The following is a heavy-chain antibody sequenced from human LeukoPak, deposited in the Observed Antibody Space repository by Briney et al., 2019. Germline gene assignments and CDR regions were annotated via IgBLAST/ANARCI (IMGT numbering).Heavy chain of an antibody. D-gene: IGHD1-26*01. J-gene: IGHJ4*02. CDR2: ISSSSSYI. V-gene: IGHV3-21*01. Sequence: GGSLRLSCAASGFTFSSYSMNWVRQAPGKGLEWVSSISSSSSYIYYADSVKGRFTISRDSAKDSLYLQMNSLRAEDTAVYYCARDFSGSYYDLDYWGQGTLVTVSS. CDR3: ARDFSGSYYDLDY. CDR1: GFTFSSYS.